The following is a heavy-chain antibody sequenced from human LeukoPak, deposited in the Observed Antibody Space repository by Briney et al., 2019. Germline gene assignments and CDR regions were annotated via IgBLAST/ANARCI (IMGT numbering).Heavy chain of an antibody. CDR3: PRDCCGISYVIVQH. CDR1: GYTFTSYD. J-gene: IGHJ1*01. Sequence: GASVKVSCKASGYTFTSYDINWVRQATGQGLEWMGWRNPNSCNTNYAQSLQGRVTMTTDTSTSPAYMELRTLRSAVTAVYYRPRDCCGISYVIVQHWRQGTLVTVSS. V-gene: IGHV1-18*01. D-gene: IGHD2-15*01. CDR2: RNPNSCNT.